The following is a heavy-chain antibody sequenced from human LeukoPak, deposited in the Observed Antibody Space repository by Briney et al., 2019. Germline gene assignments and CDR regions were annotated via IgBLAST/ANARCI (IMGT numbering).Heavy chain of an antibody. V-gene: IGHV4-39*01. CDR1: DGSTSNSSFY. Sequence: SETLSLTCTVSDGSTSNSSFYWGWIRQPPGKGLEWIGNIYYSGNTYYNSSLKSRVTISVDTSKNQFSLRLSSVTAADTAVYYCARVTGYMTEDYFDYWGQGTLITVSS. J-gene: IGHJ4*02. CDR3: ARVTGYMTEDYFDY. CDR2: IYYSGNT. D-gene: IGHD6-13*01.